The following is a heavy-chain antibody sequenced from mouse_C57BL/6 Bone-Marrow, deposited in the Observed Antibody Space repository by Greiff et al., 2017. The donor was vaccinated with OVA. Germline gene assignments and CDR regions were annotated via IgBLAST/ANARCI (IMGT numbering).Heavy chain of an antibody. J-gene: IGHJ3*01. D-gene: IGHD1-1*01. CDR1: GYTFTSYG. CDR3: AEITTVVEVPY. V-gene: IGHV1-81*01. Sequence: VQLQQSGAELARPVASVKLSCKASGYTFTSYGISWVKQRTGQGLEWIGEIYPRSGNTYYNEKFKGKATLTADKSSSTAYMELRSLTSEDSAVYFCAEITTVVEVPYWGQGTLVTVSA. CDR2: IYPRSGNT.